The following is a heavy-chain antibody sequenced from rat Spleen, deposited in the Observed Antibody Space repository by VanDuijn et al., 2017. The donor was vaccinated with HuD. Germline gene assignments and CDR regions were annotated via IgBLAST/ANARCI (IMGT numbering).Heavy chain of an antibody. CDR3: ARDNSGYWYFDF. CDR1: GYSITSNY. V-gene: IGHV3-1*01. CDR2: ISYSGST. J-gene: IGHJ1*01. Sequence: EVQLQESGPGLVKPSQSLSLTCSVTGYSITSNYWDWIRKFPGNKMEWMGYISYSGSTSYNPSLKSRISITRDTSKNQFFLQFNSVTTEDTATYYCARDNSGYWYFDFWGPGTMVTVSS. D-gene: IGHD1-10*01.